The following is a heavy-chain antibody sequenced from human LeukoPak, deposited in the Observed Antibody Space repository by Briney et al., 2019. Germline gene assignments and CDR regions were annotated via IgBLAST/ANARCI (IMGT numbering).Heavy chain of an antibody. CDR1: GFTFSSYS. V-gene: IGHV3-21*01. D-gene: IGHD2-2*01. Sequence: GGSLRLSCAASGFTFSSYSMNWVRQAPGKGLEWVSSISSSSSYIYYADSVKGRFTISRDNAKNSLYLQMNSLRAEDTAVYYCARDVRVVGYYYYMDVWGKGITVTVSS. J-gene: IGHJ6*03. CDR3: ARDVRVVGYYYYMDV. CDR2: ISSSSSYI.